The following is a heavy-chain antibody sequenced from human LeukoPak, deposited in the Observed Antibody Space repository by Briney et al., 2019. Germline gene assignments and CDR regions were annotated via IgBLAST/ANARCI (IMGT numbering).Heavy chain of an antibody. J-gene: IGHJ4*02. CDR2: ISYDGSKK. D-gene: IGHD3-22*01. V-gene: IGHV3-30*18. CDR3: VKAVHDSSGYYYAY. Sequence: PGGSLRLSCAASGFTFSSYGMHWVRQAPGKGLEWVAIISYDGSKKYYGDSVKGRFTISRDNSKNTLYLQMTSLRAEDTAVYYCVKAVHDSSGYYYAYWGQGTLVTVSS. CDR1: GFTFSSYG.